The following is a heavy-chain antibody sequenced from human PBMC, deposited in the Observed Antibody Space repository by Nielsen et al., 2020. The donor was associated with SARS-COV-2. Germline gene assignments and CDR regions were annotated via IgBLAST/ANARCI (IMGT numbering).Heavy chain of an antibody. CDR1: GDSVTSSY. Sequence: SETLSLTCSVSGDSVTSSYWNWIRRPPGKGLEWIGYVSHSRGLNFNSSLSGRLSMSVDTSRNQISVQLSLHQGPIGLPPGTLLQEHLWG. CDR3: LLQEHL. V-gene: IGHV4-59*04. CDR2: VSHSRGL. J-gene: IGHJ6*01.